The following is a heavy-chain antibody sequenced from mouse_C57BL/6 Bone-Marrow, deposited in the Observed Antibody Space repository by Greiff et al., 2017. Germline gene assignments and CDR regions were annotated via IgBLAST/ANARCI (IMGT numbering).Heavy chain of an antibody. J-gene: IGHJ1*03. CDR2: IDPSDSYT. CDR3: AVLRYWYFDV. Sequence: QVQLQQPGTELVKPGASVKLSCKASGYTFTSYWMHWVKQRPGQGLEWIGEIDPSDSYTNYNQKFKGKSTLTVDKSSSTAYMQLSSLTSEDSAVYYCAVLRYWYFDVWGTGTTVTVSS. D-gene: IGHD1-1*01. V-gene: IGHV1-69*01. CDR1: GYTFTSYW.